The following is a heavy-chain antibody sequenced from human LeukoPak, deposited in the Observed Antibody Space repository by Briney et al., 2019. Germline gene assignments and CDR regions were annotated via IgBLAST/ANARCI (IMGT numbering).Heavy chain of an antibody. CDR1: GFTFSSYW. CDR2: IKEDGSEK. CDR3: ARVRYMDV. Sequence: PGGSLRLSCAVSGFTFSSYWMNWVRQAPGKGLEWVANIKEDGSEKNYVDSVKGRFTISRDNAKNSLYLQMNSLRAEDTAVYYCARVRYMDVSGKGTTVTVSS. J-gene: IGHJ6*03. V-gene: IGHV3-7*01.